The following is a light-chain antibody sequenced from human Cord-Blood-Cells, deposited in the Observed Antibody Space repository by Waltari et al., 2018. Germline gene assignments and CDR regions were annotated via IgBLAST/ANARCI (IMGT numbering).Light chain of an antibody. CDR3: QQRSNWPT. CDR2: ASS. Sequence: EIVLTQSPATLSLSPGERATLSCRTSQSVSSYLAWYQQKPGQAPRLLIYASSNRATGIPARFSGSWAGTDFTPTISSLEPEDFAVYYCQQRSNWPTFGGGTKVEIK. CDR1: QSVSSY. J-gene: IGKJ4*01. V-gene: IGKV3-11*01.